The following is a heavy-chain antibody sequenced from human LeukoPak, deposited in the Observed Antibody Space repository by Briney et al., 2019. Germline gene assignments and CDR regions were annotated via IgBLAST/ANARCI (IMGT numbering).Heavy chain of an antibody. V-gene: IGHV1-69*04. Sequence: SVNVSCKASGGTFSSYAISWVRQAPGQGLEWMGRIIPILGIANYAQKFQGRVTITADKSTSTAYMELSSLRSEDTAVYYCARGAYCSSTSCYLRSWFDPWGQGTLVTVSS. CDR1: GGTFSSYA. J-gene: IGHJ5*02. CDR2: IIPILGIA. CDR3: ARGAYCSSTSCYLRSWFDP. D-gene: IGHD2-2*01.